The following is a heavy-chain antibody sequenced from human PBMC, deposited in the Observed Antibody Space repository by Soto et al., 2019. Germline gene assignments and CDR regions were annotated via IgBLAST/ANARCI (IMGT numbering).Heavy chain of an antibody. V-gene: IGHV3-53*01. CDR1: GFTVSNNY. D-gene: IGHD3-10*01. J-gene: IGHJ4*02. Sequence: EVQLVESGGGLIQPGGSLRLSCAVSGFTVSNNYMSWVRQAPGKGLEGVSVIYSGGYTAYGDSVKGRFTISRDNSKNPLFLKIESLRAAAAAVYYWARRPGGGGYWGQGTLVTVSS. CDR3: ARRPGGGGY. CDR2: IYSGGYT.